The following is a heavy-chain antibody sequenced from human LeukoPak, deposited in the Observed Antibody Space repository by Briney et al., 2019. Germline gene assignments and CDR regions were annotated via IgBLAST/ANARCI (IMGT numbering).Heavy chain of an antibody. V-gene: IGHV3-74*01. CDR1: GFSFSNYW. D-gene: IGHD1-26*01. CDR3: ARVIVGATGSDY. Sequence: GGSLRLSCVASGFSFSNYWMHWVRQPPGKGLVWVSRISDDGNTIHYADSVKGRFIISRDNAKNTLYLQINSLRAGDTAVYYCARVIVGATGSDYWGQGTPVTVSS. CDR2: ISDDGNTI. J-gene: IGHJ4*02.